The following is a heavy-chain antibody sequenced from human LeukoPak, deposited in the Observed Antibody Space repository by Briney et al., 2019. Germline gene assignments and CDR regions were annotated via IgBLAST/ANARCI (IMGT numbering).Heavy chain of an antibody. D-gene: IGHD1-26*01. J-gene: IGHJ4*02. V-gene: IGHV3-74*01. CDR1: GFTFSNYW. CDR2: INSDGSSI. Sequence: GGSLRLSCAASGFTFSNYWMHWVRQAPGKGLVRVSRINSDGSSIIYADSVKGRFTISRDNAKNSLYLQMNSLRAEDTAVYYCARGVGATHFDYWGQGTLVTASS. CDR3: ARGVGATHFDY.